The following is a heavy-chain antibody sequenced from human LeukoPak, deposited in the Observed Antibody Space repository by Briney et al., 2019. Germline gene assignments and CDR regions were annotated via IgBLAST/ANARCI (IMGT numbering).Heavy chain of an antibody. CDR1: GFTFSSYC. CDR2: IRYDGSNK. Sequence: QTGGSLRLSCAASGFTFSSYCMNWVRQAPGKGLEWVAFIRYDGSNKYYADSVKGRFTISRDNSKNTLYLQMNSLRAEDTAVYYCAKGGRGYSGYVEWGQGTLVTVSS. V-gene: IGHV3-30*02. D-gene: IGHD5-12*01. CDR3: AKGGRGYSGYVE. J-gene: IGHJ4*02.